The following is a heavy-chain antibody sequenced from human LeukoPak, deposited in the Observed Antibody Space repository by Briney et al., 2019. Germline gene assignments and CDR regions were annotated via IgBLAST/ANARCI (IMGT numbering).Heavy chain of an antibody. CDR2: IYPGDSDT. D-gene: IGHD3-22*01. CDR1: GYSFTNYW. J-gene: IGHJ4*02. CDR3: ARRTYYYDSSGYSFDY. Sequence: GESLKISCKGSGYSFTNYWIGWVRQMPGKGLEWMGIIYPGDSDTRYSPSFQGQVTISADKPINTAYLQWSSLKASDTAMYYCARRTYYYDSSGYSFDYWGQGTLVTVSS. V-gene: IGHV5-51*01.